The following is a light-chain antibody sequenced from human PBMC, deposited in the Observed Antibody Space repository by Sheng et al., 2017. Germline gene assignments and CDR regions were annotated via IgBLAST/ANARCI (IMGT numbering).Light chain of an antibody. CDR1: QSIVNY. CDR3: QQYNTYLT. CDR2: KAS. Sequence: DIQMTQSPSTLSASVGDRVTITCRASQSIVNYLAWYQQKPGNAPKLLIYKASTLESGVPSRFSGSGSGREFTLTISGLQPDDFATYYCQQYNTYLTFGQGTKVEIK. J-gene: IGKJ1*01. V-gene: IGKV1-5*03.